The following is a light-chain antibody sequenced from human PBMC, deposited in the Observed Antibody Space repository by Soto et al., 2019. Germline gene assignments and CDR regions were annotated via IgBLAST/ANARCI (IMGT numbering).Light chain of an antibody. CDR3: AAWDDSLNGPHVV. CDR1: SSNIGSNT. CDR2: SNN. J-gene: IGLJ2*01. Sequence: QSVLTQPPSASGTPGQRVTISCSGSSSNIGSNTVNWYQQLPGTAPKLLIYSNNQRPSGVPDRFSGSKSGTSASLAISGLQSEDESDYYCAAWDDSLNGPHVVFGGGTKVPVL. V-gene: IGLV1-44*01.